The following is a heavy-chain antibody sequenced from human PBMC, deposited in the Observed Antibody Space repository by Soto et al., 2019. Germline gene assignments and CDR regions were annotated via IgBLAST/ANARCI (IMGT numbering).Heavy chain of an antibody. V-gene: IGHV3-7*01. CDR3: VKDGLTEVRGPIVYYYYGLDV. Sequence: PGGSLRLSCAASGFTFTGYWMSWVRQAPGKGLEWVANIDRDGGEKFYVDSVRGRFTISRDNAKNSLYLQMNGLRAEDTAVYFCVKDGLTEVRGPIVYYYYGLDVWGQGTTVTVSS. CDR2: IDRDGGEK. D-gene: IGHD3-10*01. CDR1: GFTFTGYW. J-gene: IGHJ6*02.